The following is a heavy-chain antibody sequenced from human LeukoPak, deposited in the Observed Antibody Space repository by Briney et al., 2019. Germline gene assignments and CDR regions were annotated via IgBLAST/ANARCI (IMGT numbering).Heavy chain of an antibody. CDR2: IYSGDNT. Sequence: HPGGSLRLSCAASGFTVSSNYMSWVRQAPGKGLEWVSVIYSGDNTYYADSAKGRFTISRGSSKNTLYLQMNSLTVEDTAVYYCLLSEVLWGQGTLVTVSS. V-gene: IGHV3-53*01. CDR3: LLSEVL. CDR1: GFTVSSNY. J-gene: IGHJ4*02. D-gene: IGHD2-8*02.